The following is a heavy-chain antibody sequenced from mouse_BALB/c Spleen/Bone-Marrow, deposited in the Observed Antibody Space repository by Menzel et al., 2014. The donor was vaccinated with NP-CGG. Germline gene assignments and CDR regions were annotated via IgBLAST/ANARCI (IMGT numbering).Heavy chain of an antibody. CDR1: GYSFTGYY. Sequence: EVMLVESGPDLAKPGASVKISCKASGYSFTGYYMHWVKQSHGKSLEWIGRVNPNNGGTSYNQKFKGKAILTVDKSSSTAYMEIRSLTSEDPAVYFCARRDYGDYWGKGTTLTVSS. J-gene: IGHJ2*01. V-gene: IGHV1-18*01. D-gene: IGHD1-1*02. CDR3: ARRDYGDY. CDR2: VNPNNGGT.